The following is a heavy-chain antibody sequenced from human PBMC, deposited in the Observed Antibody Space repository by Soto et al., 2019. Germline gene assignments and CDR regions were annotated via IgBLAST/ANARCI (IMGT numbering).Heavy chain of an antibody. CDR1: GFTFDSFA. CDR2: ISWSSATI. D-gene: IGHD5-18*01. V-gene: IGHV3-9*01. Sequence: GVSLRLSCAASGFTFDSFAMQWIQQVPGKGLEWVSSISWSSATIEYGDSVKCGLTTSRDTANNVVYLQMNSLRAEDTDCYYCAKGDTSDSWGQGTLVTVSS. J-gene: IGHJ5*01. CDR3: AKGDTSDS.